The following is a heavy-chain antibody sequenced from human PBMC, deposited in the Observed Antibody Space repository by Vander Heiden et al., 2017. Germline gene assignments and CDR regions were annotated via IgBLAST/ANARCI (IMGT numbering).Heavy chain of an antibody. J-gene: IGHJ4*02. CDR3: TSPADDFWTGYFFH. D-gene: IGHD3-3*01. CDR2: IRTKTNNYAP. V-gene: IGHV3-73*02. Sequence: EVQLVESGGGVVQPGGSLKLPCAASGLTFSGSAMYWVRQATGKGLEWVGRIRTKTNNYAPAYAESVEGRFTISRDDSKNTVYLQMNSLKTEDTAVYYCTSPADDFWTGYFFHWGQGSLVTVSS. CDR1: GLTFSGSA.